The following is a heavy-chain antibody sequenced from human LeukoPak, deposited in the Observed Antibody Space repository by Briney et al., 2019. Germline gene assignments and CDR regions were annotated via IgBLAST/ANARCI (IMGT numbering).Heavy chain of an antibody. CDR3: ARGGGSGRWGSAFDM. J-gene: IGHJ3*02. V-gene: IGHV3-7*01. CDR1: GFTFSSYA. Sequence: GGSLRLSCAASGFTFSSYAMHWVRQAPGKGLEWVANMKQDGREKYYVDSVKGRFTISRDNPKNSLYLQMNSLRDEDTAVYYCARGGGSGRWGSAFDMWGQGTMVTVSS. D-gene: IGHD6-19*01. CDR2: MKQDGREK.